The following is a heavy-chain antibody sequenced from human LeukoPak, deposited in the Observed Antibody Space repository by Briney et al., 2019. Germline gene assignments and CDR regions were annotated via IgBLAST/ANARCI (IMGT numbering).Heavy chain of an antibody. V-gene: IGHV1-18*01. D-gene: IGHD3-10*01. Sequence: GASVKVSCKASGYTFTSYGISWVRQAPGQGLEWMGCISAYNGNTNYAQKFQGRVTMTTDTSISTGYMELSRLRSDDTAVYCCAREKPITMVRGDGVRSFDIWGQGTMVTVSS. CDR3: AREKPITMVRGDGVRSFDI. CDR2: ISAYNGNT. CDR1: GYTFTSYG. J-gene: IGHJ3*02.